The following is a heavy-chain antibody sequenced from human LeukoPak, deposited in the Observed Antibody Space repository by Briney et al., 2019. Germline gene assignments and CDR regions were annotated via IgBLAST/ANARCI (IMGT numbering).Heavy chain of an antibody. CDR2: MYNSGST. CDR1: GGSISNYY. D-gene: IGHD6-19*01. J-gene: IGHJ6*03. Sequence: SETLSLTCTVSGGSISNYYWSWIRQPRGKGLEWIGYMYNSGSTNYNPSLKSRVTISVDTSTNQFSLKLSSVTAADTAVYYCARGAGPNFYYHMDVWGKGTTVTVSS. CDR3: ARGAGPNFYYHMDV. V-gene: IGHV4-59*01.